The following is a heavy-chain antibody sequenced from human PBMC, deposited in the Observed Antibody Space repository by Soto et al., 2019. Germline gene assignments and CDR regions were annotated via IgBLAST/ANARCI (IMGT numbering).Heavy chain of an antibody. V-gene: IGHV1-18*01. CDR1: GYTFTSYG. D-gene: IGHD3-3*01. Sequence: ASVKVSCKASGYTFTSYGISWVRQAPGQGLERIGWISAYNGNTNYAQKLQGRVTMKKDTSTSTAYMELRSLRSDDTALYYCARETRFTIFGVVIYPPNYYYGMNVWGQGTRFTFSS. CDR2: ISAYNGNT. J-gene: IGHJ6*02. CDR3: ARETRFTIFGVVIYPPNYYYGMNV.